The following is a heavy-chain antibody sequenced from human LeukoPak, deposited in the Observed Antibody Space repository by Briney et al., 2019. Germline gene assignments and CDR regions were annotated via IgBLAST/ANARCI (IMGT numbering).Heavy chain of an antibody. J-gene: IGHJ4*02. Sequence: ASVKVSCKASGYTFITYAMSWVRQAPGQGLEWMGWINTNTGNPTYAQGFTGRFVFSLDTSVSTAYLQITSLKAEDTAVYYCARVVSSLSIAAPYWGQGTLVTVSS. CDR2: INTNTGNP. CDR3: ARVVSSLSIAAPY. D-gene: IGHD6-6*01. CDR1: GYTFITYA. V-gene: IGHV7-4-1*02.